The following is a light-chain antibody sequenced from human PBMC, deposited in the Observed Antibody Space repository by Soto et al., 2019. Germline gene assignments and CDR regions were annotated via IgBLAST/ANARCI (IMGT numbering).Light chain of an antibody. J-gene: IGLJ2*01. CDR3: QVWDSSSDGV. V-gene: IGLV3-21*04. CDR1: NIGSKS. CDR2: YDS. Sequence: SSELTQPPSVSVAPGKTARITCGGNNIGSKSVHWYQQKPGQAPVLVIYYDSDRPSGIPERFSSSNSGNTATLTISRVEAGDEADYYCQVWDSSSDGVFGGGTKVTVL.